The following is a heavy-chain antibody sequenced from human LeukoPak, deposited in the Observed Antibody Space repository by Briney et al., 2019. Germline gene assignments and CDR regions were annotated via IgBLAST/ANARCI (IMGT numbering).Heavy chain of an antibody. Sequence: GGSLRLSCAASGFTFSSYGVHWVRQAPGKGLEWVAFIRYDGSIKYYADSVKGRFTISRDNSKNTLYLQMNSLRAEDTAVYYCTRDLMDYDVSTGLHHYYMDVWGQGTTVTVSS. CDR2: IRYDGSIK. V-gene: IGHV3-30*02. D-gene: IGHD3-9*01. CDR1: GFTFSSYG. J-gene: IGHJ6*02. CDR3: TRDLMDYDVSTGLHHYYMDV.